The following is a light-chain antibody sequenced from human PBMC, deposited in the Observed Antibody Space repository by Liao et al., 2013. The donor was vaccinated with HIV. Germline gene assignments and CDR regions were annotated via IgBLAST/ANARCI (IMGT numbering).Light chain of an antibody. CDR3: QAWDSGTGV. J-gene: IGLJ1*01. Sequence: SYELTQPPSVSVSPGQTGTITCSGDSLGDKHASWYKQRPGQSPVLVIYEGNNRPSGIPERFSGSISGNTATLTISGAQAMDEADYFCQAWDSGTGVFGTGTKVT. V-gene: IGLV3-1*01. CDR1: SLGDKH. CDR2: EGN.